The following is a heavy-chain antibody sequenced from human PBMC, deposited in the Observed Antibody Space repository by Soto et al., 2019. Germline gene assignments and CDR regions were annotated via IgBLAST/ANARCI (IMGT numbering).Heavy chain of an antibody. J-gene: IGHJ4*02. D-gene: IGHD1-20*01. CDR2: IIPIFGTA. V-gene: IGHV1-69*01. CDR1: GGTFRSYA. Sequence: QVQLVQSGAEVKKPGSSVKVSCKASGGTFRSYAISWVRQAPGQGLEWMGGIIPIFGTANYAQKFQGRVTITADESTSTAYMELSSLRSEETAVYYCARLESITGTTADYWVQGTLVTGSS. CDR3: ARLESITGTTADY.